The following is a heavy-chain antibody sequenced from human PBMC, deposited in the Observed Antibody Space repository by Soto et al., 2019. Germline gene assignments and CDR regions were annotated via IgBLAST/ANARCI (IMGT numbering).Heavy chain of an antibody. CDR3: ARHRTTYGDYVASSFFDY. V-gene: IGHV4-59*08. D-gene: IGHD4-17*01. CDR2: IYYSGST. Sequence: PSETLSLTCTVSGGSISSYYWSWIRQPPGKGLEWIGYIYYSGSTNYNPSLKSRVTISVDTSKNQFSLKLSSVTAADTAVYYCARHRTTYGDYVASSFFDYWGQGTLVTVSS. CDR1: GGSISSYY. J-gene: IGHJ4*02.